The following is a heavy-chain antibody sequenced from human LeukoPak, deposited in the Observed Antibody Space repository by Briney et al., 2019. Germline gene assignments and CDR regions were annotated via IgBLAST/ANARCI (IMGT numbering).Heavy chain of an antibody. CDR2: ISGSGSTI. CDR3: ARGRWFDP. CDR1: GFTVSSNY. Sequence: PGGSLRLSCAASGFTVSSNYMSWVRQAPGKGLEWVSFISGSGSTIHFADSVKGRFTISRDNAKNSLYLQMNSLRGEDTAVYYCARGRWFDPWGQGTLVTVSS. J-gene: IGHJ5*02. V-gene: IGHV3-11*04.